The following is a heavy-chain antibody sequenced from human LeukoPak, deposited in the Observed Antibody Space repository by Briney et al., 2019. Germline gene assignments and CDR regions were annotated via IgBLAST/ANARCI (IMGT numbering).Heavy chain of an antibody. D-gene: IGHD3-22*01. CDR3: ARGDTYYYDSSGGGLAY. V-gene: IGHV3-74*01. CDR1: GFTFSSYW. CDR2: INSDGSST. J-gene: IGHJ4*02. Sequence: GGTLRLSCAASGFTFSSYWMHWVRQAPGKGLVWVSRINSDGSSTSYADSVRGRFTISRDNAKNTLYLQMNSLRAEDTAVYYCARGDTYYYDSSGGGLAYWGQGTLVTVSS.